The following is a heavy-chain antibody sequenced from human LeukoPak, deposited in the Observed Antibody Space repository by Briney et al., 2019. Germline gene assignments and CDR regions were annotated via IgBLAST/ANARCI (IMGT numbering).Heavy chain of an antibody. Sequence: GGSLRLSCGVSGFNFSSYWMSWVRQAPGKGLEGVAKIKRDGSEEYYVDSVKGRFTISRDNAKKSLYLQMNSLRAEDTALYYCARDQNFYDTTGEGYFQHWARAPWSPSPQ. V-gene: IGHV3-7*01. CDR2: IKRDGSEE. CDR1: GFNFSSYW. CDR3: ARDQNFYDTTGEGYFQH. J-gene: IGHJ1*01. D-gene: IGHD3-22*01.